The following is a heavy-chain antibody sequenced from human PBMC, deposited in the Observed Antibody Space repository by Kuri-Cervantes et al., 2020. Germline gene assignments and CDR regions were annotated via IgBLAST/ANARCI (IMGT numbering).Heavy chain of an antibody. CDR3: ARDGVGDTAMAYYYYGMDV. CDR1: GYTFTGYY. V-gene: IGHV1-2*02. CDR2: INPNSGGT. D-gene: IGHD5-18*01. Sequence: ASVKVSCKASGYTFTGYYMHWVRQAPGQGLEWMGWINPNSGGTKYAQKFQGRVTMTRDTSISTAYMELSRLRSDDTAVYYCARDGVGDTAMAYYYYGMDVWGQGTTVTVSS. J-gene: IGHJ6*02.